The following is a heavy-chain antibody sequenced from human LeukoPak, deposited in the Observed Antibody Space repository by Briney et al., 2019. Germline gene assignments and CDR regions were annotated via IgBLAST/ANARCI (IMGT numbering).Heavy chain of an antibody. D-gene: IGHD3-22*01. CDR2: FYSGGAT. CDR3: ASPRDYDRAFDV. Sequence: GGSLRLSWAAAGFTVNSNYMRWVRQAPGKGLEWVSIFYSGGATYYADSVRGRFTISRDDSKHTLYLQMNSLRAEDTAVYYCASPRDYDRAFDVWGQGTMVTVSS. V-gene: IGHV3-66*01. CDR1: GFTVNSNY. J-gene: IGHJ3*01.